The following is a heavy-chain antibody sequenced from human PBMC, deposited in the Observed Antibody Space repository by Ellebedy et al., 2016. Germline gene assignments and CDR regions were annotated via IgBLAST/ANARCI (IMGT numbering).Heavy chain of an antibody. CDR1: GVSISNYY. CDR3: ALGYNYGFFDF. D-gene: IGHD5-18*01. Sequence: SETLSLTCTVSGVSISNYYWSWIRQPPGKGLECIGYIYYSGSTNYNPSLKSRVTISVDTSKNQFSLKLRSVTAADTAVYYCALGYNYGFFDFWGQGTLLTVSS. CDR2: IYYSGST. J-gene: IGHJ4*02. V-gene: IGHV4-59*01.